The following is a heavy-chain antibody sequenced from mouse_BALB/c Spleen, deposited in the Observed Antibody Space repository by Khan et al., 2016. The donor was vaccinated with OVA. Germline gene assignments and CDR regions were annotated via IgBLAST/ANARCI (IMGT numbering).Heavy chain of an antibody. J-gene: IGHJ3*01. Sequence: QVQLKESGAELARPGASVKMSCKASGYTFTTYTIHWVKQRPGQGLEWIGYIIPTNDYTNYNQNFKDRATLTADKSSSTAYMQLGSLTSDDSAVYYCARGGAYYRSDGWFAYWGQGTLVTVSA. V-gene: IGHV1-4*01. CDR2: IIPTNDYT. D-gene: IGHD2-14*01. CDR3: ARGGAYYRSDGWFAY. CDR1: GYTFTTYT.